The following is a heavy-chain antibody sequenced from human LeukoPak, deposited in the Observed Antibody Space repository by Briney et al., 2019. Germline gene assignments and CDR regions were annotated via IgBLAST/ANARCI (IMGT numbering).Heavy chain of an antibody. V-gene: IGHV1-8*01. D-gene: IGHD2-15*01. Sequence: ASVKVSCTASGYTFTSFDINWVRQAPGQGLEWVGWMNPYSGNTGYAQKFQGRVTMTRSTSISTAYMELSSLRSEDTAVYFCARGYCSGGSCKNYFDYWGQGTLVTVSS. CDR2: MNPYSGNT. CDR3: ARGYCSGGSCKNYFDY. CDR1: GYTFTSFD. J-gene: IGHJ4*02.